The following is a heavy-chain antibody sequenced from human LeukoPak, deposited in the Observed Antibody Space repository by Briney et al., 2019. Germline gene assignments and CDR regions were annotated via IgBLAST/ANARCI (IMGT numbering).Heavy chain of an antibody. CDR2: LSYTGRT. CDR3: AEGYFEPFAH. CDR1: GASVSNSH. V-gene: IGHV4-59*02. J-gene: IGHJ4*02. D-gene: IGHD2/OR15-2a*01. Sequence: PSETLSLTCTVSGASVSNSHWNWIRHLPGRGLEWIGCLSYTGRTDYSPSLSSRVTISLGTSNNQVSLKLKSVTAADTALYFCAEGYFEPFAHWGPGTLVTVSS.